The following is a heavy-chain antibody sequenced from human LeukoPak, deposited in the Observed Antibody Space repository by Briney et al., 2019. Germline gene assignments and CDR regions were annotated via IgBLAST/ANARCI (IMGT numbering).Heavy chain of an antibody. CDR2: LSYDGSNK. CDR1: GFTLSSYA. CDR3: ARDPGSSWYHSYFDY. Sequence: GSLRLTCAASGFTLSSYAMHWVRQAPVKGLPSVAALSYDGSNKYYADSVKGRFTISRDNSKNTLYLQMNSLRAEDTAVYYCARDPGSSWYHSYFDYWGQGTLVTVSS. J-gene: IGHJ4*02. D-gene: IGHD6-13*01. V-gene: IGHV3-30-3*01.